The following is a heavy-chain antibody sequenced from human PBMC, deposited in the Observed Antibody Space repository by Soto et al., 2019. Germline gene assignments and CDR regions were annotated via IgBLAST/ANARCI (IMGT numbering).Heavy chain of an antibody. CDR3: ARSTSLGGMDV. J-gene: IGHJ6*02. Sequence: EVQLVESGGGLVMPGGSLRLSCIASGFSFSTYSMNWVRQAPGKGLEWVSSIRRSGDYTSYADSLKGRFTISRDNAKNSLSLHMISLRAEDTAVYYCARSTSLGGMDVGGQGTTVTVSS. CDR2: IRRSGDYT. V-gene: IGHV3-21*01. D-gene: IGHD1-1*01. CDR1: GFSFSTYS.